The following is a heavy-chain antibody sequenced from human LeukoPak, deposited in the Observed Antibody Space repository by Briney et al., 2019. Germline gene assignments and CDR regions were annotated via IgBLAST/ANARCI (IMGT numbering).Heavy chain of an antibody. CDR1: GFTFSNYN. Sequence: GGSLRLSCAASGFTFSNYNMNWVRQAPGKGLEWVSYISSSSTIYYADSVKGRFTISRDNAKNSLYLQMNSLRAEDTAVYYCARGTDYWDSWGQGTLVTVSS. CDR3: ARGTDYWDS. V-gene: IGHV3-48*01. D-gene: IGHD3/OR15-3a*01. J-gene: IGHJ4*02. CDR2: ISSSSTI.